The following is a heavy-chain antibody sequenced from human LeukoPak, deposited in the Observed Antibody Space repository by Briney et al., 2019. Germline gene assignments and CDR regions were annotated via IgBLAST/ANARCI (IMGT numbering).Heavy chain of an antibody. J-gene: IGHJ5*01. CDR2: ISSSAGTT. CDR1: GFTFSSYE. D-gene: IGHD1-26*01. Sequence: GGSLRLSCAASGFTFSSYEMNWVRQAPGKGLEWVSYISSSAGTTYYADSVKGRFTISRDNAKNSLYLQMNSLRAEDTAVYYCARRSGGFDSWGQGTLVTVSS. CDR3: ARRSGGFDS. V-gene: IGHV3-48*03.